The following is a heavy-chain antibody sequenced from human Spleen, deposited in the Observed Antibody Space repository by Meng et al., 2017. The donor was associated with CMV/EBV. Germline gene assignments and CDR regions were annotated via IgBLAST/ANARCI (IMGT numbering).Heavy chain of an antibody. D-gene: IGHD3-3*01. CDR3: ASEAPSLYDFWSSTSNCGMDV. Sequence: ASVQVSCKASGYNFTSYYMHWVRQAPGQGLEGMGIINPSGGSTSYAQKFQDRVTMTRGTSTSTVYMELSSLRTEDTAVYFCASEAPSLYDFWSSTSNCGMDVWGQGTTVTVSS. CDR2: INPSGGST. V-gene: IGHV1-46*01. J-gene: IGHJ6*02. CDR1: GYNFTSYY.